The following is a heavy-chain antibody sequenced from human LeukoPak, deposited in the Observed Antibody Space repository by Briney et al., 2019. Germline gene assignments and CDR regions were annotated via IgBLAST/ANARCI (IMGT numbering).Heavy chain of an antibody. V-gene: IGHV1-69*05. J-gene: IGHJ4*02. Sequence: GASVKVSCKASGGTFSSYAISWVRQAPGQGLEWMGGIIPIFGPANYAQKFQGRVTITTDESTSTAYMELTSLRSEDTAVYYCASTPLKIQPAAWGQGTLVAVSS. CDR1: GGTFSSYA. CDR2: IIPIFGPA. D-gene: IGHD5-18*01. CDR3: ASTPLKIQPAA.